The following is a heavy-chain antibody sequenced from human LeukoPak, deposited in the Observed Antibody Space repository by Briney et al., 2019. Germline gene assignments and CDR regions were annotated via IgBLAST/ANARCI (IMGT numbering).Heavy chain of an antibody. CDR2: IHHGGSA. CDR1: GGSISRGNW. J-gene: IGHJ4*02. Sequence: PSETLSLTCAVSGGSISRGNWWSWVRQSPGKGLEWIGEIHHGGSATYNPSLKSRVIMSVDESKNQFSLNLNSVTAADTAVYFCASNGAYSLDSWGPGTLITVSS. V-gene: IGHV4-4*02. D-gene: IGHD4-17*01. CDR3: ASNGAYSLDS.